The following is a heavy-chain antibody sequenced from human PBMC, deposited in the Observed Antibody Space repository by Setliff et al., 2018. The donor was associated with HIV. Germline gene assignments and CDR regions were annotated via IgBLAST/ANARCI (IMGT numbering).Heavy chain of an antibody. D-gene: IGHD5-18*01. V-gene: IGHV4-34*01. CDR3: AVGSQPRLAY. CDR1: SGSFSGYY. CDR2: INQGGTT. Sequence: SETLSLTCAVYSGSFSGYYWSWLRQPPGRGLEWIGEINQGGTTNYNPSLKSQATISVDRSKNQFSLKLSSVTAADSAVYYCAVGSQPRLAYWGQGTLGTVS. J-gene: IGHJ4*02.